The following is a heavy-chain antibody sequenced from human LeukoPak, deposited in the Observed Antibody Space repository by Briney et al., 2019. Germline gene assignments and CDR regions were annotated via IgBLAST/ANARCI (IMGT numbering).Heavy chain of an antibody. V-gene: IGHV3-33*01. CDR2: IWYDGSNR. CDR1: GFTFSTYG. CDR3: ARGARSGWSRGDY. Sequence: GGSLRLSCAASGFTFSTYGMHWVRQAPGKGLEWVAVIWYDGSNRYYAASVTGRFTISRDNSKNTLYLEMNRLRAEDTAVYYCARGARSGWSRGDYWGQGTLVTVSS. D-gene: IGHD6-19*01. J-gene: IGHJ4*02.